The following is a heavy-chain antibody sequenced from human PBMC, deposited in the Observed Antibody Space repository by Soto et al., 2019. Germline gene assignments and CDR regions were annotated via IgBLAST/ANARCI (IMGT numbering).Heavy chain of an antibody. CDR3: AQLGGIAAAAPIYYYYGMDV. CDR1: GGSFSGYY. Sequence: SETLSLTCAVYGGSFSGYYWSWIRQPPGKGLEWIGEINHSGSTNYNPSLKSRVTISVDTSKNQFSLKLSSVTAADTAVYYCAQLGGIAAAAPIYYYYGMDVWGQGTTVTASS. J-gene: IGHJ6*02. CDR2: INHSGST. V-gene: IGHV4-34*01. D-gene: IGHD6-13*01.